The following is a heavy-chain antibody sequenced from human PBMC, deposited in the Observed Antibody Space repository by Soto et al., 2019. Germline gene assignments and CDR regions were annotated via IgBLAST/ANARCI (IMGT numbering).Heavy chain of an antibody. Sequence: GGSLRLSCAASGFTFSSYGMHWVRQAPGKGLEWVAVISYDGSNKYYADSVKGRFTISRDNSKNTLYLQMNSLRAEDTAVYYCAKDGKAIDYGDYDDYWGQGTLVTVSS. D-gene: IGHD4-17*01. J-gene: IGHJ4*02. V-gene: IGHV3-30*18. CDR3: AKDGKAIDYGDYDDY. CDR1: GFTFSSYG. CDR2: ISYDGSNK.